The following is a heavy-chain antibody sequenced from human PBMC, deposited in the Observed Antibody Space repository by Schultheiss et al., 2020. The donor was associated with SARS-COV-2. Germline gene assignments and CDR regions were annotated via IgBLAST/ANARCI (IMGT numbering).Heavy chain of an antibody. J-gene: IGHJ6*03. Sequence: SETLSLTCTVSGGSISSYYWSWIRQPPGKGLEWIGYIYYSGSTNYNLSLKSRVTISVDTSKNQFSLKLSSVTAADTAVYYCATGPVTLSYDFWSGYYKDYYYYMDVWGKGTTVTVSS. D-gene: IGHD3-3*01. CDR3: ATGPVTLSYDFWSGYYKDYYYYMDV. CDR1: GGSISSYY. CDR2: IYYSGST. V-gene: IGHV4-59*01.